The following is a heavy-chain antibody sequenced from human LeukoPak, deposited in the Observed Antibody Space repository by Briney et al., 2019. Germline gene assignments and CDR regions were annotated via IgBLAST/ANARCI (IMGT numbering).Heavy chain of an antibody. CDR2: ISYDGSNK. J-gene: IGHJ4*02. CDR1: GFTFSIDG. V-gene: IGHV3-30*03. CDR3: ASGDYFDY. D-gene: IGHD3-10*01. Sequence: GGSLRLSCAASGFTFSIDGMDWVRQAPGKGLEWVAVISYDGSNKYYADSVKGRFNISRDNSKNPLYLQMNSLRAEDTAVYYCASGDYFDYWGQGTLVTVS.